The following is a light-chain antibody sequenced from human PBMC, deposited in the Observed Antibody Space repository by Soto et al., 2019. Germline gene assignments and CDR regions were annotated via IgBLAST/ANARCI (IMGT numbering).Light chain of an antibody. CDR3: SSYAGSLYV. J-gene: IGLJ1*01. CDR2: EVS. V-gene: IGLV2-8*01. CDR1: SSDVGGYNY. Sequence: QSVLTQPPSASGSPGQSVTISCTGTSSDVGGYNYVSWYQQHPGKAPKLMIYEVSKRPSGVPDRFSGSKSGNTASLTVSGLQAEDEAEYYCSSYAGSLYVFGTGTKLTVL.